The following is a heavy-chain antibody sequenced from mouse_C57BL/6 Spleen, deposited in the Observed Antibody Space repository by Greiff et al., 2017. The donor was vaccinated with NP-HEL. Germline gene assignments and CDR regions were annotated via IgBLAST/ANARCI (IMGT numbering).Heavy chain of an antibody. D-gene: IGHD4-1*01. Sequence: QVHVKQSGAELVKPGASVKLSCKASGYTFTEYTIHWVKQRSGQGLEWIGWFYPGSGSIKYNEKFKDKATLTADKSSSTVYMELSRLTSEDSAVYFCARHEALNWDDPGFDYWGQGTTLTVSS. CDR1: GYTFTEYT. CDR2: FYPGSGSI. J-gene: IGHJ2*01. V-gene: IGHV1-62-2*01. CDR3: ARHEALNWDDPGFDY.